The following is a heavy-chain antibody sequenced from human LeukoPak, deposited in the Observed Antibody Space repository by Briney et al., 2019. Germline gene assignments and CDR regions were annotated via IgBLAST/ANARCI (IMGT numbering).Heavy chain of an antibody. Sequence: GGSLRLSCAASGFSFSNYGMHWVRRAPGKGLEWVAIISYHGNIKYYADSVKGRFTISRDNSKNTLFLQMDSLRVEDTAVYYCAREGSGTYHVIDYWGQGNRVTVSS. CDR3: AREGSGTYHVIDY. V-gene: IGHV3-30*03. D-gene: IGHD1-26*01. J-gene: IGHJ4*02. CDR2: ISYHGNIK. CDR1: GFSFSNYG.